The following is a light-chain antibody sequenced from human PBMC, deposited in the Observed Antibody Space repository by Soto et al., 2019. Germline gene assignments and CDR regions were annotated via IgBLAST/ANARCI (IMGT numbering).Light chain of an antibody. CDR1: QSVSSSY. J-gene: IGKJ4*01. Sequence: EIVLTQSPGTLSLSPGERATVSCRASQSVSSSYLAWYQQKPGQAPRLLIYGASGRATGIPDRFSGSGSGTDFTLTISRLEPEDFAVYYCQQYGSSPLTFGGGTKVEIK. V-gene: IGKV3-20*01. CDR2: GAS. CDR3: QQYGSSPLT.